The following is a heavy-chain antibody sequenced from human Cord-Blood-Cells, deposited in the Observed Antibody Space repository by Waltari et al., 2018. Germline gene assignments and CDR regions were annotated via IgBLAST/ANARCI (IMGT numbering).Heavy chain of an antibody. CDR3: ARKTGKCDY. CDR1: GFTFSSYW. J-gene: IGHJ4*02. D-gene: IGHD1-1*01. Sequence: PASGFTFSSYWMSWVRQAPGKGRGWVANIKQDGGEKYYVDSVKGRFTISRDNAKNSLYLQMNSLRAEDTAVYYCARKTGKCDYWGQGTLVTVSS. CDR2: IKQDGGEK. V-gene: IGHV3-7*01.